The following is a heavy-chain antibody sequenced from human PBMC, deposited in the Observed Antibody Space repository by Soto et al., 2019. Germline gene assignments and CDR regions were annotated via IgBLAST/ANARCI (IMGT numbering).Heavy chain of an antibody. V-gene: IGHV1-69*13. CDR2: IIPIFGTA. J-gene: IGHJ5*02. D-gene: IGHD3-22*01. CDR3: ARVPYYYDSSGTNWFDP. CDR1: GGTFSSDA. Sequence: SVKVACKASGGTFSSDAISWVRQAPGQGLEWMGGIIPIFGTANYAQKFQGRVTITADESTSTAYMELSSLRSEDTAVYSCARVPYYYDSSGTNWFDPWRQGTLVTVSS.